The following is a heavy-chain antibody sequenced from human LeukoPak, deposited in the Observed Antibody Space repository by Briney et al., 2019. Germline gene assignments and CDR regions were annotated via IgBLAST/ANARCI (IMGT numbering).Heavy chain of an antibody. CDR1: RFTFSSFW. CDR3: ARGTNGANDY. D-gene: IGHD4/OR15-4a*01. Sequence: PGGSLRLSCAASRFTFSSFWMHWVRQAPGKGLVWVSRINRDGSTTNYADSVKGRFTISRDNAKNTLYLQMNSPRAEDTAVYYCARGTNGANDYWAKGTLVTVSS. V-gene: IGHV3-74*01. CDR2: INRDGSTT. J-gene: IGHJ4*02.